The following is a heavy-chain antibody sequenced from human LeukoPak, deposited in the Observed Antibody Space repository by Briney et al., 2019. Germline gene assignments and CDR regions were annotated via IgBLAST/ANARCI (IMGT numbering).Heavy chain of an antibody. Sequence: QPGGSLRLSCAASGFTFSSYAMSWVRQAPGKGLEWVSAISGSGGSTYYADSVKGRFTISRDNSKNTLYLQMNSLRAEDTAVYYCAKDQAFGGVIATYFDYWGQGTLVTVSS. J-gene: IGHJ4*02. CDR3: AKDQAFGGVIATYFDY. V-gene: IGHV3-23*01. CDR1: GFTFSSYA. CDR2: ISGSGGST. D-gene: IGHD3-16*02.